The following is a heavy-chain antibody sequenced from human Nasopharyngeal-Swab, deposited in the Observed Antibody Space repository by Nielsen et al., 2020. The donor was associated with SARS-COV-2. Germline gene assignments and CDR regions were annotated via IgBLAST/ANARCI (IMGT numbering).Heavy chain of an antibody. V-gene: IGHV3-7*01. CDR1: GFTFSDYY. CDR2: IKQDGSEK. J-gene: IGHJ4*02. D-gene: IGHD3-10*01. CDR3: ARVWFGELLPIDY. Sequence: GESLKISCAASGFTFSDYYMSWVRQAPGKGLEWVANIKQDGSEKYYVDSVKGRFTISRDNAKNSLYLQMNSLRAEDTAVYYCARVWFGELLPIDYWGQGTLVTVSS.